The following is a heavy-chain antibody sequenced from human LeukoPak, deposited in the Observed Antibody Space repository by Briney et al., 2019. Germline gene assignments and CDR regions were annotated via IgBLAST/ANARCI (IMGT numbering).Heavy chain of an antibody. J-gene: IGHJ6*02. CDR1: GYSFTSYW. V-gene: IGHV5-51*01. Sequence: GASLEISCKGSGYSFTSYWIGWVRQMPGKGLEWMGIIYPGDSDTRYSPSFQGQVTISADKSISTAYLQWSSLKASDTAMYYCARQTVPLSPTVVTPYYYYGMDVWGQGTTVTVSS. CDR3: ARQTVPLSPTVVTPYYYYGMDV. CDR2: IYPGDSDT. D-gene: IGHD4-23*01.